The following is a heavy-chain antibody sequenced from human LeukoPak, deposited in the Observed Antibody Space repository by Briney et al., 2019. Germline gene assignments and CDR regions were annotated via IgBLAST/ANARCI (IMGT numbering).Heavy chain of an antibody. V-gene: IGHV3-23*01. D-gene: IGHD3-22*01. J-gene: IGHJ3*02. CDR1: NLTFSTNA. Sequence: PGGSRRSSWQASNLTFSTNAMSGAARAQGRGWEWASGIVATGATTYYPDSLKGRFSVSRDNSKNTLYLQMNSLRAEDTAVYYCATYYYDTSGHYSGAFDIWGQGTKVTVSS. CDR2: IVATGATT. CDR3: ATYYYDTSGHYSGAFDI.